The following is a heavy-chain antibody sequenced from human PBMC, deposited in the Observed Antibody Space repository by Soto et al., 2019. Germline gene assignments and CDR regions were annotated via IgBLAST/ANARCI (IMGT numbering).Heavy chain of an antibody. J-gene: IGHJ4*02. D-gene: IGHD7-27*01. CDR1: GFTVSSNY. CDR2: IYSGGST. Sequence: GGSLRLSCAASGFTVSSNYMSWVRQAPGKGLEWVSVIYSGGSTYYADSVKGRFTISRDNSKNTLYLQMNSLRAEVTAVYYCASCLTGEDYFDYWGQGTLVTVSS. V-gene: IGHV3-53*01. CDR3: ASCLTGEDYFDY.